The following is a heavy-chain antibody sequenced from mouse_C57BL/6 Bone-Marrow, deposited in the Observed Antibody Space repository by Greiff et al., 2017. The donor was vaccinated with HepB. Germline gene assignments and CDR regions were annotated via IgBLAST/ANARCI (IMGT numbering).Heavy chain of an antibody. CDR3: ASPYYSNYGFAY. D-gene: IGHD2-5*01. CDR2: INPNNGGT. J-gene: IGHJ3*01. CDR1: GYTFTDYY. V-gene: IGHV1-26*01. Sequence: VQLQQSGPELVKPGASVKISCKASGYTFTDYYMNWVKQSHGKSLEWIGDINPNNGGTSYNQKFKGKATLTVDKSSSTAYMGLRSLTSEDSAVYYCASPYYSNYGFAYWGQGTLVTVSA.